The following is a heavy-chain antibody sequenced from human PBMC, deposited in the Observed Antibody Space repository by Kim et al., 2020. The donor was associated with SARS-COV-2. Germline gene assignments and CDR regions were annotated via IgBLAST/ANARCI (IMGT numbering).Heavy chain of an antibody. Sequence: GGSLRLSCAASGFTFDDYAMHWVRQAPGKGLEWVSGISWNSGSIGYADSVKGRFTISRDNAKNSLYLQMNSLRAEDTALYYCAKDISTMVPLGGMDVWGQGTTVTVSS. CDR3: AKDISTMVPLGGMDV. D-gene: IGHD3-10*01. CDR2: ISWNSGSI. CDR1: GFTFDDYA. J-gene: IGHJ6*02. V-gene: IGHV3-9*01.